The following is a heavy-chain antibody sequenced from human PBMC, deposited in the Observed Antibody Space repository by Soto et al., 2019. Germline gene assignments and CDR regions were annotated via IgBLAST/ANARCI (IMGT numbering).Heavy chain of an antibody. CDR2: IYYSGST. D-gene: IGHD3-9*01. J-gene: IGHJ6*02. CDR3: ASGYDILTGYPRGDYYGMDV. V-gene: IGHV4-39*01. Sequence: SETLPHTCTVSGGSSISSSYYWGWIRKPPGKGLEWIGSIYYSGSTYYNPSLKSRVTISVDTSKNQFSLKLSSVTAADTAVYYCASGYDILTGYPRGDYYGMDVWGQGTTVTVSS. CDR1: GGSSISSSYY.